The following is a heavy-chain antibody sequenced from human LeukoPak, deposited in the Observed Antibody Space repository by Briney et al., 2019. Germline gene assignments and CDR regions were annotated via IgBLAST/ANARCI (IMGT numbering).Heavy chain of an antibody. CDR2: IYYSGST. Sequence: PSETLSLTCTVSGGSISSYYWSWIRQPPGKGLEWIGYIYYSGSTNYNPSLKSRVTMSVDTSKYQFSLKLSSVTAADTAVYYCARTRTTGDFDYWGQGTLVTVSS. J-gene: IGHJ4*02. CDR3: ARTRTTGDFDY. D-gene: IGHD2/OR15-2a*01. V-gene: IGHV4-59*12. CDR1: GGSISSYY.